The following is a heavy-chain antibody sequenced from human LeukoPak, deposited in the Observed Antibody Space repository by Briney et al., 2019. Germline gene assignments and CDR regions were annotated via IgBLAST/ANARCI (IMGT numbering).Heavy chain of an antibody. Sequence: GESLKISCKGSGYSFTSYWIGWVRQMPGKGLEWMGIIYPGDSDTRYSPSLQGQVTISADKSITTAYLQWSSLKASDTAMYYCARHSSVYGSGSGGFDPWGQGTLVTVSP. CDR2: IYPGDSDT. J-gene: IGHJ5*02. CDR1: GYSFTSYW. V-gene: IGHV5-51*01. D-gene: IGHD3-10*01. CDR3: ARHSSVYGSGSGGFDP.